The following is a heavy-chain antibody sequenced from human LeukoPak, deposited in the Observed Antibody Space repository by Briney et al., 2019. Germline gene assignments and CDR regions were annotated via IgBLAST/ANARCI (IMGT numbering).Heavy chain of an antibody. CDR3: ATDQRIAVAGTELRY. CDR1: GYTLTELS. J-gene: IGHJ4*02. D-gene: IGHD6-19*01. CDR2: FDPEDGET. Sequence: ASVKVSCKVSGYTLTELSMHWVGQAPGKGLEWMGGFDPEDGETIYAQKFQGRVTMTEDTSTDTAYMELSSLRSEDTAVYYCATDQRIAVAGTELRYWGQGTLVTVSS. V-gene: IGHV1-24*01.